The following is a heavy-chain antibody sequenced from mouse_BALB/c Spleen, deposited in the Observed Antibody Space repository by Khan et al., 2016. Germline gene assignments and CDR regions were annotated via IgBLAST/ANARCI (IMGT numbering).Heavy chain of an antibody. D-gene: IGHD3-1*01. CDR1: GYSITSHYS. J-gene: IGHJ2*01. V-gene: IGHV3-1*02. CDR2: IHYSGST. CDR3: ATSSSGYWYYFDY. Sequence: EVQLQESGPDLVKPSQSVSLTCTVTGYSITSHYSWHWIRHFPGNKVEWMGYIHYSGSTDFNPSLKSRNSITRDTSKNQFFLQLKSVTTEDTATYYCATSSSGYWYYFDYWGQGTTLTVSS.